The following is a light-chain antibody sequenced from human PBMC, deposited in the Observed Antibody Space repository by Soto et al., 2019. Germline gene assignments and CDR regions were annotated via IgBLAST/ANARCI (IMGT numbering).Light chain of an antibody. Sequence: QSALTQPASVSGSPGQSITISCTGTSSDVGTYKYVSWYQQHPGKAPKLMIYEVTYRPSGVSNRFSGSKSGNTASLTISGLQAEDEADYYCQSYDSSLSGSKVFGTGTKLTVL. CDR3: QSYDSSLSGSKV. CDR1: SSDVGTYKY. V-gene: IGLV2-14*01. J-gene: IGLJ1*01. CDR2: EVT.